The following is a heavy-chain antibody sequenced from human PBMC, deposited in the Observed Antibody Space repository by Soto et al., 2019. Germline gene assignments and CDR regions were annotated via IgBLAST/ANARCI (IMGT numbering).Heavy chain of an antibody. CDR3: ARAAECTSITCYSYGTDV. CDR1: GVSISKYY. D-gene: IGHD2-2*02. Sequence: QVQLQESGPGLVKPSETLSLTCTVSGVSISKYYWSWIRQPPGKGLEWIGYIYYNGTTNYNPSLKSRVTISADRSKNQFSLKLNSVTAADTVVYYCARAAECTSITCYSYGTDVWGQGTTVTVSS. J-gene: IGHJ6*02. V-gene: IGHV4-59*01. CDR2: IYYNGTT.